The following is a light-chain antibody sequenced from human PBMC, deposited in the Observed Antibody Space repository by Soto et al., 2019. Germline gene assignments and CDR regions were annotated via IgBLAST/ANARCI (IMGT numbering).Light chain of an antibody. CDR2: AAS. CDR1: QSISSY. Sequence: DIPMTQPPSSLSASVGDRVTITCRASQSISSYLNWYQQKPGKAPKLLIYAASRLQSGVPSRFSGSESGTDCTLTISSLQTEDFATDYCQQSYSTPSTFGRGTKLEIK. V-gene: IGKV1-39*01. CDR3: QQSYSTPST. J-gene: IGKJ2*01.